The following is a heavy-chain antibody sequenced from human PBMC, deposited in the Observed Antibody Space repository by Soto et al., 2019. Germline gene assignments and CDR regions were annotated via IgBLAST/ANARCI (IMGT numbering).Heavy chain of an antibody. D-gene: IGHD3-3*01. V-gene: IGHV3-33*01. CDR2: IWYDGSNK. CDR1: GFTFSSYG. J-gene: IGHJ5*02. CDR3: ARDQAENRDFWSGYYLFDP. Sequence: GGSLRLSCAASGFTFSSYGMHWVRQAPGKGLEWVAVIWYDGSNKYYADSVKGRFTISRDNSKNTLYLQMNSLRAEDTAVYYCARDQAENRDFWSGYYLFDPWGQGTLVTVSS.